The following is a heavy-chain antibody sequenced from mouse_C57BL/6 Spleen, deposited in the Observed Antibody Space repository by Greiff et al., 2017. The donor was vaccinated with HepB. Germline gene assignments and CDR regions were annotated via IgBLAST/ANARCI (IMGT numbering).Heavy chain of an antibody. CDR3: ASIRQLRLRFAY. CDR1: GFNIKDYY. V-gene: IGHV14-2*01. J-gene: IGHJ3*01. Sequence: EVQLQQSGAELVKPGASVKLSCTASGFNIKDYYMHWVKQRTEQGLEWIGRIDPEDGETKYATKFQGKATITADTSSNTAYLQLSSLTSEDTAVYYCASIRQLRLRFAYWGQGTLVTVSA. CDR2: IDPEDGET. D-gene: IGHD3-2*02.